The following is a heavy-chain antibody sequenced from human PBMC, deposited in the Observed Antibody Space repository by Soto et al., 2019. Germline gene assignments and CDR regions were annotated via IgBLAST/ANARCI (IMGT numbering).Heavy chain of an antibody. Sequence: ASVKVSCKASGYTFTSYGISWVRQAPGQGLEWMGWISAYNGNTNYAQKLQGRVTMTTDTSTSKAYMELRSLGSDDTAVYYCARDFGDYALLGYWGQGTLVTVSS. CDR3: ARDFGDYALLGY. D-gene: IGHD4-17*01. CDR2: ISAYNGNT. CDR1: GYTFTSYG. J-gene: IGHJ4*02. V-gene: IGHV1-18*01.